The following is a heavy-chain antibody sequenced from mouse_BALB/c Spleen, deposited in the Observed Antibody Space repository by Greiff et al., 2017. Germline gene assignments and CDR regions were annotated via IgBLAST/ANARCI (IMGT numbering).Heavy chain of an antibody. CDR2: IWGDGST. V-gene: IGHV2-6-7*01. CDR3: ARGCYDGYYDY. CDR1: GFSLTGYG. J-gene: IGHJ2*01. D-gene: IGHD2-3*01. Sequence: VMLVESGPGLVAPSQSLSITCTASGFSLTGYGVNWVRQPPGKGLEWLGMIWGDGSTDYNSALKSRLSISKDNSKSQVFLKMNSLQTDNTARYYCARGCYDGYYDYWGQGTTLTVSA.